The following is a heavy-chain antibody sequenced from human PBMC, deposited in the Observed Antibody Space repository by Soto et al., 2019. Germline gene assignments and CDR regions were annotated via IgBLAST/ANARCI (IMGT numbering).Heavy chain of an antibody. CDR2: LYDLDGS. CDR1: GFTISGKKY. CDR3: ATWHEREHAYDV. V-gene: IGHV3-66*01. J-gene: IGHJ3*01. D-gene: IGHD1-1*01. Sequence: VQLLESGGGLVQPGGSLRLSCAASGFTISGKKYVAWVRQAPGKGLEWVSALYDLDGSFYAASVKGRFTTSSDSSKTTVYLQMNDLRPDDTAVYYCATWHEREHAYDVWGQGTTVTVSS.